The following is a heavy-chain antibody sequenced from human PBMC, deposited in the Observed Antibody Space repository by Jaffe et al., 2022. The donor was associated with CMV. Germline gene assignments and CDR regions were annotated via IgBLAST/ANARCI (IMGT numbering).Heavy chain of an antibody. D-gene: IGHD3-10*01. CDR3: ALWFGELYNWFDP. CDR2: IYYSGST. CDR1: GGSISSRSYY. J-gene: IGHJ5*02. Sequence: QLQLQESGPGLVKPSETLSLTCTVSGGSISSRSYYWGWIRQPPGKGLEWIGSIYYSGSTYYNPSLKSRVTISVDTSKNQFSLKLSSVTAADTAVYYCALWFGELYNWFDPWGQGTLVTVSS. V-gene: IGHV4-39*01.